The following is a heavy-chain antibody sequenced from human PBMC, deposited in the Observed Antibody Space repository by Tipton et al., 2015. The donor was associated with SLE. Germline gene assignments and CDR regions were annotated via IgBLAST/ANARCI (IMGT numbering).Heavy chain of an antibody. Sequence: SLRLSCSASGFMFGDYAISWFRQPPGKGLEWVGFIRSNAYGEAVQYAASVKGKFTISRDDSKSIAYLQMNSLKTDDTAVYYCTRSNYDSDGWHVFDIWGQGTMVTVSS. V-gene: IGHV3-49*03. D-gene: IGHD3-22*01. CDR3: TRSNYDSDGWHVFDI. CDR2: IRSNAYGEAV. CDR1: GFMFGDYA. J-gene: IGHJ3*02.